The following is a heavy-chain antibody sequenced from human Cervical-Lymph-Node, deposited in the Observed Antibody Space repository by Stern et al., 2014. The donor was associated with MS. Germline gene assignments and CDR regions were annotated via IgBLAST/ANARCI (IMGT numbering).Heavy chain of an antibody. J-gene: IGHJ3*02. Sequence: QVQLQESGPGLVMPSGTLSPTCSVSGGSISSSSHFWGWIRQPPGKGLEWIGSVYYTGNTYYKPSLKSRVTISVHTSKNQFSLKFTSVTAADTAVYYCAKRGTVTATAYHHAFDIWGQGTLVTVSS. CDR2: VYYTGNT. CDR3: AKRGTVTATAYHHAFDI. CDR1: GGSISSSSHF. V-gene: IGHV4-39*01. D-gene: IGHD4-17*01.